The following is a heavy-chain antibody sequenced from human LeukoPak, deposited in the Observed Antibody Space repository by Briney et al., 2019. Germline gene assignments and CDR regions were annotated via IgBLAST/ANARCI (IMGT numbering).Heavy chain of an antibody. J-gene: IGHJ6*02. D-gene: IGHD4-17*01. CDR1: GFTFSSYE. CDR3: ARDHEYGDYAEYYYYGMDV. Sequence: GGSPRLSCAASGFTFSSYEMNWVRQAPGKGLEWISYISSSGSTIYYADSVKGRFTISRDNAKNSLYLQMNSLRAEDTAVYYCARDHEYGDYAEYYYYGMDVWGQGTTVTVSS. V-gene: IGHV3-48*03. CDR2: ISSSGSTI.